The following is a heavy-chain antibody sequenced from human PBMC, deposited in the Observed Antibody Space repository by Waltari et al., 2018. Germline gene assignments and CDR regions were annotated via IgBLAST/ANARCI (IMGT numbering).Heavy chain of an antibody. D-gene: IGHD6-19*01. CDR2: ISSSGSTI. J-gene: IGHJ4*02. CDR3: ARSSGWYYFDY. Sequence: EVQLLESGGGLVQPGGSLSLSCAASAFTFSSYEMNWFRQAPGKGLEWVSYISSSGSTIYYADSVKGRFTISRDNAKNSLYLQMNSLRAEDTAVYYCARSSGWYYFDYWGQGTLVTVSS. CDR1: AFTFSSYE. V-gene: IGHV3-48*03.